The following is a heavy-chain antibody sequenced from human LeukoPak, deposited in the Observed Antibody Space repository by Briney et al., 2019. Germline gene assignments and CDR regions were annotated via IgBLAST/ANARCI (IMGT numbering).Heavy chain of an antibody. J-gene: IGHJ5*02. CDR2: INPNSGGT. CDR3: ARAAGSRYYDSNWFDP. Sequence: ASVKVSCKASGYTFTGYYMHWVRQAPGQGLEWMGWINPNSGGTNYAQKFQGRVTMTRDTSISTAYMELSRLRSDDTAVYYCARAAGSRYYDSNWFDPWGQGTLVIVSS. V-gene: IGHV1-2*02. CDR1: GYTFTGYY. D-gene: IGHD3-3*01.